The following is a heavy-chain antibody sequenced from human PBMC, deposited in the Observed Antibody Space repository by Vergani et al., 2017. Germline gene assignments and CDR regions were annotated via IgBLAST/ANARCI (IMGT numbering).Heavy chain of an antibody. V-gene: IGHV5-51*01. Sequence: EVQLVQSGAEVKKPGESLKISCEGSGYTFTDYWVGWVRQKPGKGREWMVVFYARDSITRYSLSFEGQVTISANKSINTAYLEWDSLRAADSAMYYCVRRGWERQEVDYWGQGTLVTV. D-gene: IGHD1-26*01. CDR2: FYARDSIT. CDR1: GYTFTDYW. J-gene: IGHJ4*02. CDR3: VRRGWERQEVDY.